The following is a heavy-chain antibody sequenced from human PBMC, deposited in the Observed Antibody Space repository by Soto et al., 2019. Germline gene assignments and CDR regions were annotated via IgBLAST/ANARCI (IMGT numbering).Heavy chain of an antibody. D-gene: IGHD6-13*01. J-gene: IGHJ3*02. CDR1: GGSTSSSNW. CDR2: IYHSGST. V-gene: IGHV4-4*02. Sequence: PSETLSLTCTVSGGSTSSSNWWSWVRQPPGKGLEWIGEIYHSGSTNYNPSLQSRVTISVDKSENQFSLKMRSVTAADTAVYYCARSPSSSWYGRGAFDTWGQGTMVTVSS. CDR3: ARSPSSSWYGRGAFDT.